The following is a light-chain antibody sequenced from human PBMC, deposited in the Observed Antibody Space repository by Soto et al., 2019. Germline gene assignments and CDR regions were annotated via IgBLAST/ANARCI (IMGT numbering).Light chain of an antibody. CDR1: SFDVGGYNY. J-gene: IGLJ1*01. V-gene: IGLV2-8*01. Sequence: QSALAQPPSASGSPGQSVTISCTGTSFDVGGYNYVSWYQQHPGKAPQVLMYEVSKRPSGVPDRFSGSKSGNTASLTVSGLQAEHEADYYCSAYAGSPYLYVFGYGTKVTVL. CDR3: SAYAGSPYLYV. CDR2: EVS.